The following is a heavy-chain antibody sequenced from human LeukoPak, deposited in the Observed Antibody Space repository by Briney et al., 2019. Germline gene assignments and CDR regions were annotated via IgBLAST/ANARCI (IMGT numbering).Heavy chain of an antibody. CDR1: GFTFGDYA. V-gene: IGHV3-49*04. CDR2: IRGKAYGGTT. Sequence: PGGSLRLSCTASGFTFGDYAMSWVRQAPGKGLEWVGFIRGKAYGGTTEYAASVKGRFTISRDDSKSIAYLQMNSLKTEDTAVSYCTSGIAVAGYFDYWGQGTLVTVSS. D-gene: IGHD6-19*01. J-gene: IGHJ4*02. CDR3: TSGIAVAGYFDY.